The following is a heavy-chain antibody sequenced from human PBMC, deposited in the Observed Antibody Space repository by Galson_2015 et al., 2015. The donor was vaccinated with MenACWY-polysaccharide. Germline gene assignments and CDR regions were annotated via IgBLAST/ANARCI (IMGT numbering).Heavy chain of an antibody. J-gene: IGHJ4*02. V-gene: IGHV3-48*01. CDR1: GFTFSSYT. CDR3: ARGRLDY. Sequence: SLRLSCEASGFTFSSYTMNWVRQAPGKGLAWLSYISSGSSTIYYADSVKGRFTIPRDNAKNSLYLQMNSLRAEDTAVYYCARGRLDYWGQGTLVTVSS. CDR2: ISSGSSTI.